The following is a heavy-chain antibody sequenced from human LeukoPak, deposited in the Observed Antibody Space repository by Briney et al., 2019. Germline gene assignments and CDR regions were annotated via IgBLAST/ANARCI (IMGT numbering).Heavy chain of an antibody. CDR3: ASDPSYSSGWYAY. Sequence: GGSLRLSCAASGFTFSSYWMHWVRQAPGKGLVWVSRIETDGSSTDYADSVKGRFTISRDNAKNTLYLQMNSLRAEDTAVYYCASDPSYSSGWYAYWGQGTLVTVSS. J-gene: IGHJ4*02. V-gene: IGHV3-74*01. D-gene: IGHD6-19*01. CDR2: IETDGSST. CDR1: GFTFSSYW.